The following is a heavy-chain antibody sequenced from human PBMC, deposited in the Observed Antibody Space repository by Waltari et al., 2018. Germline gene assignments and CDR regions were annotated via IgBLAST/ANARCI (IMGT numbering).Heavy chain of an antibody. CDR2: IKSKTDGGTT. Sequence: EVQLVESGGGLVKPGGSLRLSCAASGFTFSNAWMSWVRQAPGKGLEWVCRIKSKTDGGTTDYAEPVKGRFTISRDDSKNTLYLQMNSLKTEDTAVYYCTTEVVVAANDYWGQGTLVTVSS. V-gene: IGHV3-15*01. J-gene: IGHJ4*02. CDR1: GFTFSNAW. D-gene: IGHD2-15*01. CDR3: TTEVVVAANDY.